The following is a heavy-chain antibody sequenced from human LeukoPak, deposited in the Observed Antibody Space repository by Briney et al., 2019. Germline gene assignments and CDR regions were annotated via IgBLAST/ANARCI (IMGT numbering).Heavy chain of an antibody. CDR3: ARGPGITGTSTYYYGMDV. J-gene: IGHJ6*02. V-gene: IGHV1-69*13. D-gene: IGHD1-7*01. Sequence: GASVKVSCKASGGTFSSYAISWVRQAPGQGLEWMGGIIPIFGTANYAQKFQGRVTITADESTSTAYMELSSLRSEDTAVYYCARGPGITGTSTYYYGMDVWGQGTTVTVSS. CDR2: IIPIFGTA. CDR1: GGTFSSYA.